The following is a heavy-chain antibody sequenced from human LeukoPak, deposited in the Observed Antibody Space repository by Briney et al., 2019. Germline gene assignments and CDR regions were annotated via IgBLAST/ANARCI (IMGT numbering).Heavy chain of an antibody. Sequence: SVRVSCKASEGTFSSYAISWVRQAPGQGLEWMGAIIPIFGTANYAQKFQGRVTITADESTSTAYMELSSLRSEDTAVYYCATYYYDSSGLARGDAFDIWGQGTMVTVSS. CDR3: ATYYYDSSGLARGDAFDI. J-gene: IGHJ3*02. CDR1: EGTFSSYA. V-gene: IGHV1-69*13. D-gene: IGHD3-22*01. CDR2: IIPIFGTA.